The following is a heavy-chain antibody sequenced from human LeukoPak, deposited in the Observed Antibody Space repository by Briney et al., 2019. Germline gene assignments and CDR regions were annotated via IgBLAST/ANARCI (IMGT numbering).Heavy chain of an antibody. CDR1: GFTFGDYA. CDR2: INWNSGSM. D-gene: IGHD3-22*01. V-gene: IGHV3-9*01. J-gene: IGHJ4*02. Sequence: GRSLRLSCAASGFTFGDYAMHWVRQAPGEGLEWVSGINWNSGSMLYADSVKGRFTISRDNAKNSLYLQMNSLRAEDTALYYCAKDITFTSSYSSPFLYSFDHWGQGTLVTVSS. CDR3: AKDITFTSSYSSPFLYSFDH.